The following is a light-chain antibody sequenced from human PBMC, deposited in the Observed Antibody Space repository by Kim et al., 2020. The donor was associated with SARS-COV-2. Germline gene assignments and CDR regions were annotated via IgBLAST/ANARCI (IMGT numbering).Light chain of an antibody. J-gene: IGKJ2*01. CDR2: DAS. V-gene: IGKV3-11*01. Sequence: LSCQPLPSVSIFLASYQHNPGQAPRLLISDASNRATGIPPRFTGSGSETDFTLTITSLEPEDSAVYSCQHRSNWYTFGQGTKLEI. CDR1: PSVSIF. CDR3: QHRSNWYT.